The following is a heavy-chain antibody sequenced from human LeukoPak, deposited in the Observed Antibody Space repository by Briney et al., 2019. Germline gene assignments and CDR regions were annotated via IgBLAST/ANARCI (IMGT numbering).Heavy chain of an antibody. J-gene: IGHJ4*02. CDR2: IYHSGST. V-gene: IGHV4-30-2*01. CDR1: GGSISSGDYY. Sequence: SETLSLTCTVSGGSISSGDYYWSWIRQPPGKGLEWIGYIYHSGSTYYNPSLKSRVTISVDRSKNQFSLKLSSVTAADTAVYYCARGDDYIWGSYRSSYFDYWGQGTLVTVSS. CDR3: ARGDDYIWGSYRSSYFDY. D-gene: IGHD3-16*02.